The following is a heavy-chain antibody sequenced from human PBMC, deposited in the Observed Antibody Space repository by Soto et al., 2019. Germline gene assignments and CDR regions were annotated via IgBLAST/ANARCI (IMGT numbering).Heavy chain of an antibody. D-gene: IGHD1-1*01. CDR2: MSPNSGAT. V-gene: IGHV1-8*01. J-gene: IGHJ6*02. CDR3: ARGVDAGVDV. Sequence: QVQLVQSGAEVTKPGASVKVSCKASGYTFTSYDINWVRQATGQGLGWMGWMSPNSGATGYAQKFQGRVTMTRDTSISTVYMELSNLRSEDTAIYYCARGVDAGVDVWGQGSTVTVSS. CDR1: GYTFTSYD.